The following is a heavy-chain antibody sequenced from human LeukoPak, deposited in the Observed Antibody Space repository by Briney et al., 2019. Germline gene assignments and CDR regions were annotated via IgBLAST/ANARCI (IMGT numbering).Heavy chain of an antibody. CDR3: ARARPTYYYDSSGYSTLDY. CDR2: ISAYNGNT. V-gene: IGHV1-18*04. CDR1: GYTFTSYY. Sequence: ASVKVSCKTSGYTFTSYYIHWVRQAPGQGLEWMGWISAYNGNTNYAQKLQGRVTMTTDTSTSTAYMELRSLRSDDTAVYYCARARPTYYYDSSGYSTLDYWGQGTLVTVSS. J-gene: IGHJ4*02. D-gene: IGHD3-22*01.